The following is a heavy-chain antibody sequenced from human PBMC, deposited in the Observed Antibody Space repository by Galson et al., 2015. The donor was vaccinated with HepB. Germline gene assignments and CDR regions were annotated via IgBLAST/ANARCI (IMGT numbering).Heavy chain of an antibody. Sequence: SLRLSCAASGFTFSSYAMHWVRQAPGKGLEWVAVISYDGSNKYYADSVKGRFTISRDNSKNTLYLQVNSLRAEDTAVYYCAREGRIAAAAIDYWGQGTLVTVSS. V-gene: IGHV3-30-3*01. D-gene: IGHD6-13*01. CDR3: AREGRIAAAAIDY. J-gene: IGHJ4*02. CDR1: GFTFSSYA. CDR2: ISYDGSNK.